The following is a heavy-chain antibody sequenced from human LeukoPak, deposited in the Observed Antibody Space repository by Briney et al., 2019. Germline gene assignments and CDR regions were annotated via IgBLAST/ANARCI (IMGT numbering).Heavy chain of an antibody. CDR1: GFTFSSYS. J-gene: IGHJ6*03. D-gene: IGHD5-18*01. Sequence: GGSLRLSCAASGFTFSSYSMNWVRQAPGKGLEWVSSISSSSSYIYYADSVKGRFTISRDNAKNSLYLQMNSLRAEDTAVYYCARAGCYSQTSYYYMDVWGKGTTVTVSS. CDR2: ISSSSSYI. CDR3: ARAGCYSQTSYYYMDV. V-gene: IGHV3-21*01.